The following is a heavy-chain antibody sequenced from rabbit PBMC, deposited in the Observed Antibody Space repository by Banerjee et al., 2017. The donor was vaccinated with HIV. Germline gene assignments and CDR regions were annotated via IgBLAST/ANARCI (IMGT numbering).Heavy chain of an antibody. Sequence: QSLEESGGDLVKPGASLTLTCTASGFSFSSSNYMCWVRQAPGKGLEWIACIYGGSSGTTYYANWAKGRFTISKTSSTTVTLQMTSLTAADTATYFCARDDAGNAGYGPYYGMDLWGPGTLVTVS. D-gene: IGHD4-2*01. CDR3: ARDDAGNAGYGPYYGMDL. J-gene: IGHJ6*01. V-gene: IGHV1S40*01. CDR2: IYGGSSGTT. CDR1: GFSFSSSNY.